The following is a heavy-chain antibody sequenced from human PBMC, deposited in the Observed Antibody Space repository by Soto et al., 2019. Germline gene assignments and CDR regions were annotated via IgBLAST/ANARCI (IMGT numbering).Heavy chain of an antibody. D-gene: IGHD5-12*01. V-gene: IGHV2-5*01. J-gene: IGHJ4*02. CDR2: IYWNDDK. CDR3: AQTKRDGYNFGRRFDY. Sequence: SGPTLVNPTQTLTLTCTFSGFSLSTSGVGVGWIRQPPGKALEWLALIYWNDDKRYSPSLKSRLTITKDTSKNQVVLTMTNMVPVDTATYYCAQTKRDGYNFGRRFDYWGQGTLVTAPQ. CDR1: GFSLSTSGVG.